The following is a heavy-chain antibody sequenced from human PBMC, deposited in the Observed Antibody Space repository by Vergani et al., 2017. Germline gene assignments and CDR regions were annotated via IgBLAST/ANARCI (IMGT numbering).Heavy chain of an antibody. J-gene: IGHJ6*02. CDR1: GFTFSSYE. V-gene: IGHV3-48*03. D-gene: IGHD4-17*01. CDR2: ISSSGSTI. Sequence: EVQLVESGGGLVQPGGSLRLSCAASGFTFSSYEMNWVRQAPGKGLEWVSYISSSGSTIYYADSVKGRFTISRDNAKNSLYLQMNSLRAEDTAVYYCARDLATVTTDYYYGMDVWGQGTTVTVSS. CDR3: ARDLATVTTDYYYGMDV.